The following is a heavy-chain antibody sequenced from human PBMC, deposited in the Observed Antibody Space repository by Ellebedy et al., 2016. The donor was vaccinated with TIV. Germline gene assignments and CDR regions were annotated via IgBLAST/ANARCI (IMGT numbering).Heavy chain of an antibody. CDR1: GFRFTNYW. Sequence: GESLKISCQGSGFRFTNYWIAWVLQMPGKGLEWVGIISPGNSATRYSTSFQGQVTISADTSISTAYLQWCGLKASDTAMYYGVRPSANGDSEYWGQGTLVTVSS. D-gene: IGHD2-21*01. CDR2: ISPGNSAT. V-gene: IGHV5-51*01. J-gene: IGHJ4*02. CDR3: VRPSANGDSEY.